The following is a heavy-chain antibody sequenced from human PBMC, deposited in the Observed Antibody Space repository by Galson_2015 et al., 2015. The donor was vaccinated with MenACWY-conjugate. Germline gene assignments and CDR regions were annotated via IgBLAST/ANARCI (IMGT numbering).Heavy chain of an antibody. CDR2: INAATGNT. CDR1: GDTLTRYA. CDR3: AAGPYGAPRCYYDY. Sequence: SCKGSGDTLTRYAIHWVRRAPGQRLEWMGWINAATGNTKYSETLLDRVTIRRDTSANTVYMELSSLRSEDTAVYYCAAGPYGAPRCYYDYWGQGTLVIVSS. D-gene: IGHD4-17*01. V-gene: IGHV1-3*01. J-gene: IGHJ4*02.